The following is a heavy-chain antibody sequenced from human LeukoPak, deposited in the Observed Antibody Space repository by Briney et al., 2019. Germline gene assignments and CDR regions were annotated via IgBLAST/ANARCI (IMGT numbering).Heavy chain of an antibody. CDR2: INTDNGNI. J-gene: IGHJ4*02. V-gene: IGHV1-3*04. CDR1: GYTFTKHP. Sequence: GASVKVSCKTSGYTFTKHPMHWVRQAPGQRLEWMGWINTDNGNIKYSEKFQGRVAITRDTSASTAYMELNSLTSGDTALYYCAPLIGAYFDYWGQGTLVTVSS. D-gene: IGHD3-10*01. CDR3: APLIGAYFDY.